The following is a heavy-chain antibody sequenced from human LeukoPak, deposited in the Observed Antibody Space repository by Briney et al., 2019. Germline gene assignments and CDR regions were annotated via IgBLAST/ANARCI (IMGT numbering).Heavy chain of an antibody. V-gene: IGHV3-21*01. CDR2: ISSSSYI. Sequence: GGSLRLPCAASGFTFSSYTMNWVRQAPGKGLEWVSSISSSSYIYYADSVKGRFTISRDNAKNSLYLQMNSLRAEDTAVYYCARGSYGEPFDYWGQGTLVTVSS. CDR3: ARGSYGEPFDY. J-gene: IGHJ4*02. CDR1: GFTFSSYT. D-gene: IGHD5-18*01.